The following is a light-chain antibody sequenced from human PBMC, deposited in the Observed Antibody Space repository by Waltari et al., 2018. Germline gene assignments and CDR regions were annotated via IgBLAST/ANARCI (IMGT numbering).Light chain of an antibody. CDR1: QSVSSN. CDR2: DAS. V-gene: IGKV3-15*01. CDR3: QQYNNWPPWT. J-gene: IGKJ1*01. Sequence: IVMTPSPATLSVSPGERATLSCRASQSVSSNLAWYQQKPGQAPRLLIYDASTMATGIPARFSGSGSGTEFTLTISSLQSEDFAVYYCQQYNNWPPWTFGQGTKVEIK.